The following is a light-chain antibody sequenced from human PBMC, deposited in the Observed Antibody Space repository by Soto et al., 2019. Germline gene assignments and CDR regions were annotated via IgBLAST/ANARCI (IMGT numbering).Light chain of an antibody. J-gene: IGLJ3*02. CDR1: TSDVGRYNY. CDR2: AVN. Sequence: QSVLTQPASVSGSPGQSITISCTGTTSDVGRYNYVSWYQQHPGKAPKLMIYAVNNRPSGVSDRFSGSKSGNTASLTISGLQAEDEADYYCCSYTSSSTLVVFGGGTKVTVL. CDR3: CSYTSSSTLVV. V-gene: IGLV2-14*01.